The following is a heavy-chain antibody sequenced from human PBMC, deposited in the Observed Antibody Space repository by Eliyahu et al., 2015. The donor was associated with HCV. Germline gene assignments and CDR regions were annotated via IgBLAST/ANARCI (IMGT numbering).Heavy chain of an antibody. CDR1: GFXFNXYN. J-gene: IGHJ4*02. D-gene: IGHD1-26*01. V-gene: IGHV3-48*02. Sequence: EVRLVESGGALXQPGGSLXLSCXAPGFXFNXYNMNWVRQAPGKGLEWISFISRGVGDTIYYADSVKGRFTTSRDNAKNSLYLQMSSLRDEDTAVYFCARGATWDLRSYFDYWGQGTLVTVSS. CDR3: ARGATWDLRSYFDY. CDR2: ISRGVGDTI.